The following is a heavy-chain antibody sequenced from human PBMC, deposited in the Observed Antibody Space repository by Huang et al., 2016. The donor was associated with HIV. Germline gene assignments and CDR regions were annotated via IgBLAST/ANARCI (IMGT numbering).Heavy chain of an antibody. V-gene: IGHV1-2*02. CDR1: GYIFTAYF. Sequence: QVQLVQSGAEVKKPGASVKVSCKASGYIFTAYFMHWVRQAPGQGLEWVGWIKPKSGGTNYARKVQGRVTMTRDTSISTVYMELRSLRSDDTAVYYCARAQQKLYHDSSGGMDVWGQGTTVTDSS. D-gene: IGHD3-22*01. CDR3: ARAQQKLYHDSSGGMDV. CDR2: IKPKSGGT. J-gene: IGHJ6*02.